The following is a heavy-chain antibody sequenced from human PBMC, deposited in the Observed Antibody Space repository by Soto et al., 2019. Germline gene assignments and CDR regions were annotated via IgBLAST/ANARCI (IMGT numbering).Heavy chain of an antibody. CDR3: VREKVVLEDSGYDYNGMDV. V-gene: IGHV3-53*01. Sequence: ELQLVESGGGLIQPGGSLRLSCAASGLNVTKNFMTWVRQPPGKGLEWVSVMFSGSHTDYADSVKGRFTIFRDNSKNTVFLQMNSLGAEDTAMYYCVREKVVLEDSGYDYNGMDVWGQGTAVTVSS. D-gene: IGHD2-15*01. CDR2: MFSGSHT. J-gene: IGHJ6*02. CDR1: GLNVTKNF.